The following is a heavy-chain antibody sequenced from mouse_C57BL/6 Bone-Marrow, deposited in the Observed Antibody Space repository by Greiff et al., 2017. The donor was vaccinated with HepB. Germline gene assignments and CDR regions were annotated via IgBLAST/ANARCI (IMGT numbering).Heavy chain of an antibody. CDR3: TREGFNYYGSA. CDR1: GFTFSSYA. V-gene: IGHV5-9-1*02. Sequence: EVMLVESGEGLVKPGGSLKLSCAASGFTFSSYAMSWVRQTPEKRLEWVAYISSGGDYIYYADTVKGRFTISRDNARNTLYLQMSSLKSEDTAMYYCTREGFNYYGSAWGQGTTLTVSS. D-gene: IGHD1-1*01. CDR2: ISSGGDYI. J-gene: IGHJ2*01.